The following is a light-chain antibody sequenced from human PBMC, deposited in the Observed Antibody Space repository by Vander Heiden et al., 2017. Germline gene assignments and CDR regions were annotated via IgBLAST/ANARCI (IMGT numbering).Light chain of an antibody. CDR1: SGTITSNY. CDR3: QSYDNNNQWV. CDR2: EDT. Sequence: FILTQPHSVSESPGETVTISCTRSSGTITSNYVQWYQQRPGRSPTVVIYEDTQRPSGVPDRFSGSIDRSSNSASLTISGLTTEDETDYYCQSYDNNNQWVFGGGTRVTVL. V-gene: IGLV6-57*01. J-gene: IGLJ3*02.